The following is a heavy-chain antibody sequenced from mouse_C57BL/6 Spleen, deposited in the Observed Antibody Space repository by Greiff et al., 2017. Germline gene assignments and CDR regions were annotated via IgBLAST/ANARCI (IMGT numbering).Heavy chain of an antibody. V-gene: IGHV1-69*01. CDR3: DRAFFYDYRRRLLFAY. CDR1: GYTFTSYW. J-gene: IGHJ3*01. CDR2: IDPSDSYT. Sequence: QVQLQQPGAELVMPGASVKLSCKASGYTFTSYWMPWVKQRPGQGLEWIGEIDPSDSYTNYNQKFKGKSTLTVDKSSSTAYLQLRSLTSEASAVFYCDRAFFYDYRRRLLFAYWGQGTLVTVSA. D-gene: IGHD2-4*01.